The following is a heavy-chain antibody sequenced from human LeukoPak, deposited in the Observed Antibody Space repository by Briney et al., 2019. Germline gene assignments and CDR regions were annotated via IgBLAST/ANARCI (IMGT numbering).Heavy chain of an antibody. J-gene: IGHJ6*02. CDR2: FSGSGTNT. D-gene: IGHD3-3*01. V-gene: IGHV3-23*01. CDR1: GFTFSSYA. Sequence: GGSLRLSCAASGFTFSSYAMSWVRQAPGKWLEWVSAFSGSGTNTYYADSVKGRFTISRDNSKNTLYLQMNSLRAEDTAVYYCARAYDVVTIFGVWGQGTTVTVSS. CDR3: ARAYDVVTIFGV.